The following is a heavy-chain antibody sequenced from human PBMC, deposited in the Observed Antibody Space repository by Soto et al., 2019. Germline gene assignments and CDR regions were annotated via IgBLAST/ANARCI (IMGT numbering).Heavy chain of an antibody. CDR2: ISAYNGNT. CDR3: ARGVGSGSYYNQYNWFDP. D-gene: IGHD3-10*01. V-gene: IGHV1-18*01. Sequence: GASVKVSCKASGYTFTNYGISWVRQAPGQGLEWMGWISAYNGNTKYAQKFQGRVTMTTDTSTSTAYMELRSLISDDTAVYYCARGVGSGSYYNQYNWFDPWGQGTLVTVSS. J-gene: IGHJ5*02. CDR1: GYTFTNYG.